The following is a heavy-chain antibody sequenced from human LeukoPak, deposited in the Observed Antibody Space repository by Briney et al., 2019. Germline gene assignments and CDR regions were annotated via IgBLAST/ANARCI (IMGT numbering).Heavy chain of an antibody. CDR2: FHNSGTS. CDR1: DDSISDYY. J-gene: IGHJ4*02. CDR3: TRGAGWLIDY. Sequence: PSETLSLTCTVSDDSISDYYRGWIRQPPGKGLGWIGYFHNSGTSTYNSSLKSRVTISADTSKNQFSLKLNSLTTADTAVYYCTRGAGWLIDYWGQGILVTVSS. V-gene: IGHV4-59*01. D-gene: IGHD3-16*01.